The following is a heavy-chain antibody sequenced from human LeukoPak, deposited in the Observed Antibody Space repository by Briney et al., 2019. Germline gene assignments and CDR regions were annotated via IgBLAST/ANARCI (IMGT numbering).Heavy chain of an antibody. CDR3: ASKRYSGSYYSGFDY. Sequence: GGSLRLSCAASGFTFSSYGMHWVRQAPGKGLEWVAFIRYDGSNKYYADSVKGRFTISRDNSKNTLYLQMNSLRSEDTAVYYCASKRYSGSYYSGFDYWGQGTLVTVSS. D-gene: IGHD3-10*01. CDR2: IRYDGSNK. CDR1: GFTFSSYG. V-gene: IGHV3-30*02. J-gene: IGHJ4*02.